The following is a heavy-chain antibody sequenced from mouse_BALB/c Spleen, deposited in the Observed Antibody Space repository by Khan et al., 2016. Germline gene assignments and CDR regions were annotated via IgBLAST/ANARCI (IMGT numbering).Heavy chain of an antibody. D-gene: IGHD1-1*01. V-gene: IGHV4-2*02. CDR1: GFDFSRYW. Sequence: EVKLLESGGGLVQPGGSLNLSCAASGFDFSRYWMSWARQAPGKGQEWIGEINPGSSTINYTPSLKDKFIISRDNAKNTLYLQMSKVRSEDTAPYYCARLGYYGYLDYWGQGTTLTVSS. J-gene: IGHJ2*01. CDR2: INPGSSTI. CDR3: ARLGYYGYLDY.